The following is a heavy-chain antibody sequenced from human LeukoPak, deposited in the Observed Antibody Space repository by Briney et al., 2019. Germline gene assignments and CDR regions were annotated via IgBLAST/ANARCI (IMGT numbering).Heavy chain of an antibody. D-gene: IGHD5-12*01. CDR1: GFTFTTYA. V-gene: IGHV3-30*04. J-gene: IGHJ4*02. Sequence: GRSLRLSCAASGFTFTTYAIHWVRQGPGKGLEWVAVITYDGTIKYYADSVKGRFTISRDNSQNTLYLQMNSLRVEDTAVYYCARDHRYAFDNWGQGTLVTVSS. CDR2: ITYDGTIK. CDR3: ARDHRYAFDN.